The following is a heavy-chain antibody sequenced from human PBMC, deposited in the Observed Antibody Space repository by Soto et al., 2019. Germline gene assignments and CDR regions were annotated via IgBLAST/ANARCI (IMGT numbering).Heavy chain of an antibody. CDR3: ARYSYGYFDY. D-gene: IGHD5-18*01. Sequence: QVQLQESGPGLVKPSGTLSLTCAVSGGSISSSNWWSWVRQPPGKGLEWIGEIYHSGSTNYNPSLKXXVXIXXDKSKNQFSLKLSSVTAADTAVYYCARYSYGYFDYWGQGTLVTVSS. CDR1: GGSISSSNW. J-gene: IGHJ4*02. V-gene: IGHV4-4*02. CDR2: IYHSGST.